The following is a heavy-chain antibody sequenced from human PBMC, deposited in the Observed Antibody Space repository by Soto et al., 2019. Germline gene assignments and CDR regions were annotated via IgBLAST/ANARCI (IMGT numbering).Heavy chain of an antibody. V-gene: IGHV3-7*01. Sequence: PGGTLRRPCSASGFTFSRYWMSWVRQAPGKGLEWVANIKQDGSEKYYVDSVKGRFTISRDNAKNSLYLKMNSLRAEETPVYYCARARYSYDSSGYDDAFDSWGQGQMVIVSS. J-gene: IGHJ3*02. CDR3: ARARYSYDSSGYDDAFDS. CDR1: GFTFSRYW. CDR2: IKQDGSEK. D-gene: IGHD3-22*01.